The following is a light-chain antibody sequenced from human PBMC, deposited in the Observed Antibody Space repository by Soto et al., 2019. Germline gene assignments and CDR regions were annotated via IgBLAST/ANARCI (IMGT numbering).Light chain of an antibody. CDR2: EAS. CDR1: SSDVGSHKL. V-gene: IGLV2-23*01. J-gene: IGLJ1*01. CDR3: CSNAGGSTYV. Sequence: QSALTQPASVSGSPGQSITISCTGTSSDVGSHKLVFWYQQYPGKAPKLIIFEASKRPSGVSNRFSGSKSGSTASLTISGLQAEDEADYYCCSNAGGSTYVFGTGTKLTVL.